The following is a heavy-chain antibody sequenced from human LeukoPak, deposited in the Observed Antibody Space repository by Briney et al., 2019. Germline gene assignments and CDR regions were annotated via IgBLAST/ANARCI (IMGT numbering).Heavy chain of an antibody. Sequence: SETLSLTCTVSGGSISSYYWSWIRQPPGKGLEWIGYIYYSGSTNYNPSLKSRVTISVDTSKNQFSLKLSSVTAADTAVYYCAGERITMVRGVSGSFDYWGQGTLVTVSS. J-gene: IGHJ4*02. D-gene: IGHD3-10*01. CDR2: IYYSGST. CDR1: GGSISSYY. CDR3: AGERITMVRGVSGSFDY. V-gene: IGHV4-59*12.